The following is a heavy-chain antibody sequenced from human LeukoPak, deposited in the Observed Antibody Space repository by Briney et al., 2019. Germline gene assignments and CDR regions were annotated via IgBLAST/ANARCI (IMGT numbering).Heavy chain of an antibody. CDR1: GFTFSSYS. D-gene: IGHD6-13*01. CDR2: ISSSGSYI. V-gene: IGHV3-21*01. CDR3: AREPIAAAGTDWFDP. J-gene: IGHJ5*02. Sequence: PGGSLRLSCAASGFTFSSYSMNWVRQAPGKGLEWVSSISSSGSYIYYADSVKGRFTISRDNAKNSLYLQMNSLRAEDTAVYYCAREPIAAAGTDWFDPWGQGTLVTVSS.